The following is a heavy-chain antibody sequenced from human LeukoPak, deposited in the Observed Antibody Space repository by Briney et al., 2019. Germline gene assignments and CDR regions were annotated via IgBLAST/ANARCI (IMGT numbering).Heavy chain of an antibody. CDR3: ARGRRSSSWSPSDY. D-gene: IGHD6-13*01. CDR1: GGSFSGYY. CDR2: INHSGST. Sequence: SETLSLTCAVYGGSFSGYYWSWIRQPPGKGLEWIGEINHSGSTNYNPSLKSRVTISVDTSKNQFSLKPSSVTAADTAVYYCARGRRSSSWSPSDYWGQGTLVTVSS. J-gene: IGHJ4*02. V-gene: IGHV4-34*01.